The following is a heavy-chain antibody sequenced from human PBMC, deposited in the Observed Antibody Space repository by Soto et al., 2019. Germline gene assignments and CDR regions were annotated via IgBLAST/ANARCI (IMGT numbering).Heavy chain of an antibody. CDR2: IYYSGST. D-gene: IGHD6-13*01. Sequence: TLSLTCTVSGCSISSGDYYWSWIRQPPGKGLEWIGYIYYSGSTYYNPSLKSRVTISVDTSKNQFSLKLSSVTAADTAVYYCARGGQYSSSWYITDYWGQGTLVTVSS. CDR3: ARGGQYSSSWYITDY. J-gene: IGHJ4*02. CDR1: GCSISSGDYY. V-gene: IGHV4-30-4*01.